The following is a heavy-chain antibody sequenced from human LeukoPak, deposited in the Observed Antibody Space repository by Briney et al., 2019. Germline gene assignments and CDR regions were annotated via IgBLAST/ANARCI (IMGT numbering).Heavy chain of an antibody. Sequence: VASVKVSCKASGYTFTSYGISWVRQAPGQGLEWMGWINAYNGNTNYAQKLQGRVTMTTDTSTSTAYMELRSLRSDDTAVYYCARDRISDSSENYFDYWGQGTLVTVSS. V-gene: IGHV1-18*01. CDR3: ARDRISDSSENYFDY. CDR2: INAYNGNT. J-gene: IGHJ4*02. D-gene: IGHD3-22*01. CDR1: GYTFTSYG.